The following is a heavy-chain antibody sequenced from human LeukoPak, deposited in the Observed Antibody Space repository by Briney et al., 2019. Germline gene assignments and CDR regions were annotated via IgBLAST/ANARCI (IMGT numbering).Heavy chain of an antibody. J-gene: IGHJ4*02. CDR3: ARGKARGKNVLRYFDWLLLIDY. V-gene: IGHV1-46*01. Sequence: GSSVKVSCKASGYTFTSYYMHWVRQAPGQGLEWMGIINPSGGSTSYAQKFQGRVTMTRDTSTSTVYMELSSLRSEDTAVYYCARGKARGKNVLRYFDWLLLIDYWGQGTLVTVSS. D-gene: IGHD3-9*01. CDR1: GYTFTSYY. CDR2: INPSGGST.